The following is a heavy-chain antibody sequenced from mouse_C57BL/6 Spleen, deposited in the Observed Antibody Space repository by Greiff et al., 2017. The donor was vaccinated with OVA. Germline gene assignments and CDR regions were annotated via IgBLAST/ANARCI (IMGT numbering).Heavy chain of an antibody. V-gene: IGHV1-7*01. CDR3: APYYSNYWFAY. D-gene: IGHD2-5*01. J-gene: IGHJ3*01. CDR1: GYTFTSYW. CDR2: INPSSGYT. Sequence: QVHVKQSGAELAKPGASVKLSCKASGYTFTSYWMHWVKQRPGQGLEWIGYINPSSGYTKYNQKFKDKATLTADKSSSTAYMQLSSLTYEDSAVYYCAPYYSNYWFAYWGQGTLVTVSA.